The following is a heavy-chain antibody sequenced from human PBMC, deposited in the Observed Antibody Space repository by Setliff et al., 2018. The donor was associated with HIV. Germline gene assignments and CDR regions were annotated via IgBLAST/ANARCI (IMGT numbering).Heavy chain of an antibody. CDR3: ARVGERWLQFYYFDN. V-gene: IGHV1-2*06. D-gene: IGHD5-12*01. CDR1: GYTFTGHY. CDR2: INPNSGGT. Sequence: GASVKVSCKASGYTFTGHYMHWVRQAPGQGLEWMGRINPNSGGTNYAQKFQGRVTLTRGTSTGTVYMELRSLRSEDTAVYYCARVGERWLQFYYFDNWGQGTLVTVSS. J-gene: IGHJ4*02.